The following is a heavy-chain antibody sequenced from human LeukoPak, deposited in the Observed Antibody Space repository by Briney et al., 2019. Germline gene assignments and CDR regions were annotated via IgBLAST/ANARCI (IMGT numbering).Heavy chain of an antibody. V-gene: IGHV1-69*13. CDR3: ASHPSSSWFAIYFRS. Sequence: ASVKVSCKASGGTFGRSTVSGVRQAPGQGVEWMGGTNPKFGSTNYAQRFQDRVTFTADESTDTAYMELSSLTSDHAALYDCASHPSSSWFAIYFRSWGQGTLVTVSS. CDR1: GGTFGRST. J-gene: IGHJ4*02. D-gene: IGHD6-13*01. CDR2: TNPKFGST.